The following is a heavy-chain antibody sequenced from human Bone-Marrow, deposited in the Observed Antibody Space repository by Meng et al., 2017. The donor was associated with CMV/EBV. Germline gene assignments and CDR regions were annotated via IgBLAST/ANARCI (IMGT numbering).Heavy chain of an antibody. CDR1: GLNFSSES. CDR2: SRGSGGST. V-gene: IGHV3-23*01. Sequence: GLNFSSESIRWGRQDAVKGLECVSGSRGSGGSTYYADSVKGRFTISRDNSKDTLYLQMNSLRAEDTAIYYCARCHLDSEYCYFDYWGQGTLVTVSS. CDR3: ARCHLDSEYCYFDY. J-gene: IGHJ4*02. D-gene: IGHD3/OR15-3a*01.